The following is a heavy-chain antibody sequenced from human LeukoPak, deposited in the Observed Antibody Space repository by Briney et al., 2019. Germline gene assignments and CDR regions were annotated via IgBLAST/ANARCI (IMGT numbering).Heavy chain of an antibody. Sequence: PGGPLRLSCAASGFSFSTSSMSWVRQTPGKGLEWISYIRGSSTTIYYADSVKGRFTISRDNARNSLYLQMNDLRAEDTGVYFCARDARSHCGTDACYGPYFDYRGQGALVTVSS. CDR3: ARDARSHCGTDACYGPYFDY. CDR2: IRGSSTTI. CDR1: GFSFSTSS. D-gene: IGHD2-2*01. V-gene: IGHV3-48*01. J-gene: IGHJ4*02.